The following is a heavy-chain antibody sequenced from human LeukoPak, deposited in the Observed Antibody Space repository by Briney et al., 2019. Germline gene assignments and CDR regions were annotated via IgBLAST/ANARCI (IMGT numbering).Heavy chain of an antibody. V-gene: IGHV3-30*18. CDR1: GFTFSSYG. J-gene: IGHJ4*02. CDR3: AKDWGTTASTDY. Sequence: GRSLGLSCAASGFTFSSYGMHWVRQAPGKGLEWVAVISYDGSNKYYADSVKGRFTISRDNSKNTLYLQMNSLRAEDTAVYYCAKDWGTTASTDYWGQGTLVTVSS. CDR2: ISYDGSNK. D-gene: IGHD3-16*01.